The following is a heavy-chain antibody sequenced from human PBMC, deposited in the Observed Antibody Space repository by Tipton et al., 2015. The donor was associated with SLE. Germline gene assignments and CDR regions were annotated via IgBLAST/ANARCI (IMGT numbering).Heavy chain of an antibody. CDR1: GYSISSGYY. V-gene: IGHV4-38-2*01. D-gene: IGHD5-24*01. Sequence: TLSLTCDVSGYSISSGYYWGWIRQPPGKGLEWIGYINYSGSTNYNPSLKSRVTISVDTSKNQFSLKLSSVTAADTAVYYCARLEGDGYKWYFDYWGQGTLVTVST. CDR2: INYSGST. J-gene: IGHJ4*02. CDR3: ARLEGDGYKWYFDY.